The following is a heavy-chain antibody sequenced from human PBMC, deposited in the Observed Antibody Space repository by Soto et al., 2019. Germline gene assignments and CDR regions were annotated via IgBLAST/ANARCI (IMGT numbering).Heavy chain of an antibody. Sequence: GASVKVSCKASGGTFSSYAISWVRQAPGQGLEWMGGIIPIFGTANYAQKFQGRVTITADESTSTAYMELSSLRSEDTAVYYCARDNWEPRSIAAAGTKVHYFDYWGQGTLVTVSS. V-gene: IGHV1-69*13. D-gene: IGHD6-13*01. CDR2: IIPIFGTA. CDR3: ARDNWEPRSIAAAGTKVHYFDY. J-gene: IGHJ4*02. CDR1: GGTFSSYA.